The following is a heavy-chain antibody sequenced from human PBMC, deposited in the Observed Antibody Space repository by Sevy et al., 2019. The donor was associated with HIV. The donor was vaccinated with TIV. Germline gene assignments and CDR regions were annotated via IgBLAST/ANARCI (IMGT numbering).Heavy chain of an antibody. CDR2: IRYDGTNK. J-gene: IGHJ6*02. CDR1: GFTFREYA. V-gene: IGHV3-30*02. CDR3: AKGPHPAVTTADGMDV. Sequence: GGSLRLSCAASGFTFREYAMHWIRQAPGKGLEWLTFIRYDGTNKYYTDSVRGRFTISRDNSKNTLYLQMNSLRGEDTAVYYCAKGPHPAVTTADGMDVWGQGTTVTVSS. D-gene: IGHD4-17*01.